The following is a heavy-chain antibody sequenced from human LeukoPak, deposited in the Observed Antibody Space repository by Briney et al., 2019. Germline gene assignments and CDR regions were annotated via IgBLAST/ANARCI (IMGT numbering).Heavy chain of an antibody. CDR2: ITYSSGNT. D-gene: IGHD2-21*02. J-gene: IGHJ4*02. V-gene: IGHV3-23*01. Sequence: GGSLRLSCAASGFTFSAYGMSWFRQAPGKGLEWVSAITYSSGNTYYADSVKGRFTVSRDNSKNTLYLQMNSLRAEDTALYYCAKDGTGCGGDCYSDYWGQGTLVTVSS. CDR1: GFTFSAYG. CDR3: AKDGTGCGGDCYSDY.